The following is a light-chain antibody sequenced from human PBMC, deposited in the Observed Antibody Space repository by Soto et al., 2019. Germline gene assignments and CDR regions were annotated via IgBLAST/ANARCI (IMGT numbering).Light chain of an antibody. CDR2: GAS. V-gene: IGKV3-15*01. CDR1: QNIGTN. CDR3: QQFDNWPPAWP. Sequence: EIVMTQSPATLSVAPGERATLSCRASQNIGTNLAWYQQKPGQPPRLLFFGASTRATGVPARFSGSGSGTEFTLTINSLQXEDFAVYYCQQFDNWPPAWPFGQGTKVDIK. J-gene: IGKJ1*01.